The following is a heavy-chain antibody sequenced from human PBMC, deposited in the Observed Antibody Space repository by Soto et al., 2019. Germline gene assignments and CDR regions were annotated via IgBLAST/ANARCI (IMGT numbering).Heavy chain of an antibody. V-gene: IGHV4-31*03. Sequence: QVQLQESGPGLVKPSQTLSLTCTVSGGSISRGGYYWSWIRQHPGKGLEWIGYIYYSGGTYYNPSLKSRVTISVDTSENQFSLRLSSVTAADTAVYYCARKDSGYAYYMDVWGKGTTVTVSS. J-gene: IGHJ6*03. CDR2: IYYSGGT. CDR3: ARKDSGYAYYMDV. D-gene: IGHD5-12*01. CDR1: GGSISRGGYY.